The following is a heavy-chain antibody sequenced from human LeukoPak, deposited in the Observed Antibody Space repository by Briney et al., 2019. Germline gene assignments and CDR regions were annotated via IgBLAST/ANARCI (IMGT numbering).Heavy chain of an antibody. CDR3: ARVSRTTTALEY. CDR2: INPNSGGT. Sequence: GASVKGSCKGSGDTVTGWYMHWVPEAAGQGIKWMGWINPNSGGTNYAQKFQGRVTMTRDTSISTAYMELSRLRSDHTAVYNCARVSRTTTALEYWGQGNLVTVSS. J-gene: IGHJ4*02. D-gene: IGHD1-14*01. CDR1: GDTVTGWY. V-gene: IGHV1-2*02.